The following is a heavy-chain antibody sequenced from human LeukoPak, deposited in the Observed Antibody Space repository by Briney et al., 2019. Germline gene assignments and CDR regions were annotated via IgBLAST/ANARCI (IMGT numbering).Heavy chain of an antibody. V-gene: IGHV1-2*02. D-gene: IGHD3-10*01. CDR2: INPNSGDS. J-gene: IGHJ4*02. Sequence: ASVKVSCKASGYTFTGYYMHWVRQAPGQGLEWMGWINPNSGDSNIAQNFQIRVTMTRDKSISTIYMELRRLRLDDTAVYYCARGRDEIDYWGQGTLVTVSS. CDR3: ARGRDEIDY. CDR1: GYTFTGYY.